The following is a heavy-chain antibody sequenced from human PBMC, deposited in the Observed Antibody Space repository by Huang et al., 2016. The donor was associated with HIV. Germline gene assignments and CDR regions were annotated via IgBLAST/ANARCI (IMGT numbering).Heavy chain of an antibody. Sequence: QLLLQESGPGLVKPSEALALTCAVSGGSIRSSDYHWGWIRQPHGKGLEWIGSIYYKGSTHYSPSLKSRVTIAVDTSKNLFFLNLTSMTAADTAVYYCARHREGPVAYYSGWGSHLNYMDVWGRGRTVVVSS. J-gene: IGHJ6*03. CDR2: IYYKGST. V-gene: IGHV4-39*01. CDR1: GGSIRSSDYH. CDR3: ARHREGPVAYYSGWGSHLNYMDV. D-gene: IGHD3-10*01.